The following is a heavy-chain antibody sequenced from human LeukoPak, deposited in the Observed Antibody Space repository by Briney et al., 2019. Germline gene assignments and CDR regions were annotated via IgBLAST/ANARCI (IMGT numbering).Heavy chain of an antibody. CDR3: ARYQVQLWPHPDYYMDV. J-gene: IGHJ6*03. V-gene: IGHV4-59*01. D-gene: IGHD5-18*01. Sequence: TSETLSLTCTVSGGSISSYYWSWIRQPPGKGLEWIGYIYYSGSTNYNPSLKSRVTISVDTSKNQFSLKLSSVTAADTAVYYCARYQVQLWPHPDYYMDVWGKGTTVTVSS. CDR2: IYYSGST. CDR1: GGSISSYY.